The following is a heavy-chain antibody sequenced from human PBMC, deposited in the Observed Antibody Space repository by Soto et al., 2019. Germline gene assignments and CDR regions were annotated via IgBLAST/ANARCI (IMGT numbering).Heavy chain of an antibody. Sequence: GASVKVSCKASGYTFSNYDINCVRQSSLQWREWMGWMNPKTGKTGYAEKFKDRVTMTRDTSKSTAYMELSSLMSGDTAVYYCARSPWFDYGHYAFTWLDPWGQGTLVTVSS. D-gene: IGHD4-17*01. CDR1: GYTFSNYD. J-gene: IGHJ5*02. CDR2: MNPKTGKT. CDR3: ARSPWFDYGHYAFTWLDP. V-gene: IGHV1-8*01.